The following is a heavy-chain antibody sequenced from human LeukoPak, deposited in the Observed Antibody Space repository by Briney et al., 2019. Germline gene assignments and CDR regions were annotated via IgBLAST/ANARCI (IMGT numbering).Heavy chain of an antibody. CDR3: ARGLGGSERFDY. Sequence: SETRSLTCTVSGGSISSGDYYWSWIRQPPGKGLEWIGYIYYSGSTYYNPSLKSRVTISVDTSKNQFSLKLSSVTAADTAVYYCARGLGGSERFDYWGQGTLVTVSS. CDR1: GGSISSGDYY. D-gene: IGHD1-26*01. CDR2: IYYSGST. V-gene: IGHV4-30-4*08. J-gene: IGHJ4*02.